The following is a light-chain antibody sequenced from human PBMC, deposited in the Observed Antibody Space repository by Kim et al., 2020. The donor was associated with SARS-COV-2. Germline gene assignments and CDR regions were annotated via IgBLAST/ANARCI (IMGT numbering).Light chain of an antibody. J-gene: IGLJ1*01. CDR2: GVS. CDR3: SSYTDNSSRYV. Sequence: QSITISCTESSSDIGGYNHVSWYQQYPGKAPKLVIYGVSNRPSGVSSRFSGSKSGNMASLTISGLQIEDEADFYCSSYTDNSSRYVFGTGTKVTVL. CDR1: SSDIGGYNH. V-gene: IGLV2-14*03.